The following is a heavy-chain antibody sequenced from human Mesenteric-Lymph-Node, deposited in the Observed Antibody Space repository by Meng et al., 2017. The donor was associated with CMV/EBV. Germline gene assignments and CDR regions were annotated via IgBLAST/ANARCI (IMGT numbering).Heavy chain of an antibody. D-gene: IGHD2-2*01. Sequence: SQTLSLTCAISGDSVSTNSASWNWIRQSPSRGLEWLGRTYYRSKWYNDYAVSVKSRITINPDTSQNQFSLQLSSVTPEDTAVYYCARVTCSRASCYRYYEAMDVWGQGTTVTVSS. V-gene: IGHV6-1*01. CDR1: GDSVSTNSAS. CDR2: TYYRSKWYN. CDR3: ARVTCSRASCYRYYEAMDV. J-gene: IGHJ6*02.